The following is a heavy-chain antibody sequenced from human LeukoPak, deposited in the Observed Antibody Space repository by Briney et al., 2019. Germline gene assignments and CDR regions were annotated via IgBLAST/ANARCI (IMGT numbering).Heavy chain of an antibody. CDR1: GFTFSTYA. V-gene: IGHV3-23*01. J-gene: IGHJ4*02. D-gene: IGHD3-22*01. CDR3: ARGCGLQSYYDSRCRYFDD. Sequence: GGSLRLSCAASGFTFSTYAMSWVRQAPGKGLEWVSTISGSGANTYYADSVRGRFTISRDNSKNTLYLHMNSLRAEDTAVYYCARGCGLQSYYDSRCRYFDDWGQGTLVTVSS. CDR2: ISGSGANT.